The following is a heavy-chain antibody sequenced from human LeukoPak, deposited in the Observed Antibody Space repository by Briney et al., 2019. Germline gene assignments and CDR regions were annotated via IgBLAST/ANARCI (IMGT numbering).Heavy chain of an antibody. CDR3: ARVDSFDRSGHFDP. V-gene: IGHV4-39*07. Sequence: PSETLSLTCSVSGGSIHSRSHLWGWVPQPPGKGLEWIGSVEDGGTTYYNPSLKSRVTISIDTSKNKFSLEVTSVTAADAAIYFCARVDSFDRSGHFDPWGQGIVVIVSS. D-gene: IGHD3-9*01. CDR2: VEDGGTT. CDR1: GGSIHSRSHL. J-gene: IGHJ5*02.